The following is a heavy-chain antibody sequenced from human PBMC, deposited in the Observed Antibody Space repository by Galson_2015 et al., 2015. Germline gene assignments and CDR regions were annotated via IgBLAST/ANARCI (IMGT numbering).Heavy chain of an antibody. J-gene: IGHJ4*02. Sequence: SLRLSCAASGFTFSGYAMGWVRQAPGKGLDWVSLLSGSGGSISYAESVKGRFTISRDNSKNALYLQMDSLRADVTAVYYCGRGVVGHFVYLGQETLVTVSS. CDR2: LSGSGGSI. CDR1: GFTFSGYA. D-gene: IGHD2-15*01. V-gene: IGHV3-23*01. CDR3: GRGVVGHFVY.